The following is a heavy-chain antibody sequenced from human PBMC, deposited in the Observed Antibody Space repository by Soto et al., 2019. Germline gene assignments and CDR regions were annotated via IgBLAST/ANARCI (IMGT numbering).Heavy chain of an antibody. CDR2: INAGNGNT. CDR3: ARDIVVVPAAMYDYYYYGMDV. Sequence: ASVKVSCKASGYTFTRYAMHWVRQAPGQRLEWMGWINAGNGNTKYSQKFQGRVTITRDTSASTAYMELSSLRSEDTAVYYCARDIVVVPAAMYDYYYYGMDVWGQGTTVTVSS. J-gene: IGHJ6*02. D-gene: IGHD2-2*01. V-gene: IGHV1-3*01. CDR1: GYTFTRYA.